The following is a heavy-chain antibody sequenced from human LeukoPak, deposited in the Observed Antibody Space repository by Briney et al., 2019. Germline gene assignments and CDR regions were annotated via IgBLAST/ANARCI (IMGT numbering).Heavy chain of an antibody. J-gene: IGHJ5*02. CDR2: FDPEDGET. Sequence: ASVKVSCKVSGYTVTELSMHWVRQAPGKGLEWMGGFDPEDGETIYAQKFQGRVTMTEDTSTDTAYMELSSLRSEDTAVYYCATERVRYCSGGSCFLGGNWFDPWGQGTLVTVSS. CDR1: GYTVTELS. V-gene: IGHV1-24*01. CDR3: ATERVRYCSGGSCFLGGNWFDP. D-gene: IGHD2-15*01.